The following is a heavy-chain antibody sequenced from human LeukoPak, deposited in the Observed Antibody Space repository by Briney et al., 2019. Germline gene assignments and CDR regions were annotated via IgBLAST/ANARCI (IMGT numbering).Heavy chain of an antibody. V-gene: IGHV3-66*02. CDR1: GFTVSSNY. J-gene: IGHJ3*02. Sequence: GGSLRLSCAASGFTVSSNYMSWVRQAPGKGLDWVSIIYSGGSTYYADSVKGRFTISRDNSKNTLYLQMNSLRPEDTALYYCARPLWFGIHVTFDIWGQGTMVTVSS. D-gene: IGHD3-10*01. CDR2: IYSGGST. CDR3: ARPLWFGIHVTFDI.